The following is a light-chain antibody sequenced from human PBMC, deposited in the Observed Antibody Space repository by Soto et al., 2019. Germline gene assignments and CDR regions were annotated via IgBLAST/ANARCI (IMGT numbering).Light chain of an antibody. Sequence: QSALTQPASMSGSPGQSITIPCTGTSSDVGYYNLVSWYQQHPGQAPKLIISEVSERPSGVSGRFSGSKSGNTASLTISGLQTEDEADYYCCSYAGVRTVIFGGGTKLTV. CDR2: EVS. CDR1: SSDVGYYNL. J-gene: IGLJ2*01. V-gene: IGLV2-23*02. CDR3: CSYAGVRTVI.